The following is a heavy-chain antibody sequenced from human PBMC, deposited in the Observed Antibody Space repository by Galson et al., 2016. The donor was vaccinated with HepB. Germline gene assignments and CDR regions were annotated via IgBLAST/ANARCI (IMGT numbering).Heavy chain of an antibody. J-gene: IGHJ4*02. D-gene: IGHD3-22*01. Sequence: SLRLSCAASRFPFKIYAMNWFRQAPGKGLEWVSLIANALNAENRHYADSVNGRFTISRDDANSFLYLHMSSLRVEDTAVYYCAPYYDSSGHFEAEWGQGTLVTV. CDR2: IANALNAENR. CDR1: RFPFKIYA. CDR3: APYYDSSGHFEAE. V-gene: IGHV3-23*01.